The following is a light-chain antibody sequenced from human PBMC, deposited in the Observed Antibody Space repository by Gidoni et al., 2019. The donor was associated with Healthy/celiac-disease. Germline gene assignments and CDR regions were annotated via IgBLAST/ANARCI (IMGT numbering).Light chain of an antibody. V-gene: IGKV3-11*01. CDR2: DAS. CDR3: QQRSNWPLYT. Sequence: DIVFPPSPATLSLSPGERATLSCRASQSVSSYLAWYQQKPGQAPRLLIYDASNRATGIPARFSGSGSGTDFTLTISSLEPEDFAVYYCQQRSNWPLYTFGQGTKLEIK. CDR1: QSVSSY. J-gene: IGKJ2*01.